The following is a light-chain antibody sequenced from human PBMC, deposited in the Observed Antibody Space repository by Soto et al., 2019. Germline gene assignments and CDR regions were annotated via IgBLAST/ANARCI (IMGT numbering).Light chain of an antibody. J-gene: IGLJ2*01. CDR2: NGD. Sequence: QSVLTQPPSASGTPGQRVTISCSGSSSNIGSNSVSWYQQLPGTAPQLLIYNGDQRPSGVPDRFSGYKSGTSASLVISGLPSEDEADYYCATWDDSRRVLFGGGTKVTVL. V-gene: IGLV1-44*01. CDR3: ATWDDSRRVL. CDR1: SSNIGSNS.